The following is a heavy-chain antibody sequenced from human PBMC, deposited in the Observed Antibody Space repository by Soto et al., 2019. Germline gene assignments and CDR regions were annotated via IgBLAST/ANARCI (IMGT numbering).Heavy chain of an antibody. CDR3: ARESVHLAAGGGAFLDY. CDR1: GFTFSSYW. D-gene: IGHD3-16*01. CDR2: INSDGSRT. V-gene: IGHV3-74*01. J-gene: IGHJ4*02. Sequence: EVQLVESGGGLVQPGGSLRLSCVASGFTFSSYWMHWVRQAPGKGLVWVSRINSDGSRTSYADSVKGRFTISRDNAKNSLYLQMNSLRAEDTAVYYCARESVHLAAGGGAFLDYWGQGTLVTVSS.